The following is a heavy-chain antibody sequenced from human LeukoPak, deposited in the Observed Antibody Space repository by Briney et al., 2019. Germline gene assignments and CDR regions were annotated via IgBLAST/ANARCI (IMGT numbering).Heavy chain of an antibody. V-gene: IGHV5-51*01. CDR2: IYPGDSDT. CDR3: ARQRDGYNRDAFDI. J-gene: IGHJ3*02. CDR1: GYRFPSYW. D-gene: IGHD5-24*01. Sequence: PGESLKISCEGSGYRFPSYWIGWVRQTPGKGLEWMGIIYPGDSDTRYSPSFQGQVTISADKSVSTAYLQWGSLKASDTAIYYCARQRDGYNRDAFDIWGRGTMVTVSS.